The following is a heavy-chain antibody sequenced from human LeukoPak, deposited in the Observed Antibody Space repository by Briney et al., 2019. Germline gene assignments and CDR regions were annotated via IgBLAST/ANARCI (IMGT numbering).Heavy chain of an antibody. J-gene: IGHJ4*02. CDR2: VYESGTM. CDR3: ASLTYYDFWNGYYPYYFDF. V-gene: IGHV4-39*01. D-gene: IGHD3-3*01. Sequence: SETLSLTCSVSGNSISRSNYYWGWIRQPPGKGLEWIGTVYESGTMYYNPSLKSRVTIFADTSKNQFSLKLSSVTAADTAVYYCASLTYYDFWNGYYPYYFDFWGQGTLVTVSS. CDR1: GNSISRSNYY.